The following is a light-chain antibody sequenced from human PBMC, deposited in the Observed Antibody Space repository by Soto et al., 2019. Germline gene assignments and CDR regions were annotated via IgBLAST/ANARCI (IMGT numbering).Light chain of an antibody. CDR1: SSDVGGYNY. V-gene: IGLV2-11*01. CDR2: DVS. CDR3: CSYAGTSLWV. Sequence: QSALTQPRSVSGSPGQSVTISCTGTSSDVGGYNYVSWYQQHPGKAPKLVIYDVSKRPSGVPDRFSGSKSGNTASLTISGLQAEYEADYYCCSYAGTSLWVFGGGTKVTVL. J-gene: IGLJ3*02.